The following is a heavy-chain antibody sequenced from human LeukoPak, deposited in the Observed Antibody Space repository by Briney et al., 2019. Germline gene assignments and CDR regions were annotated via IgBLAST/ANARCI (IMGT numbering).Heavy chain of an antibody. CDR3: AKRDSNYAGDYFDY. CDR2: ISSSGGST. V-gene: IGHV3-23*01. Sequence: GGSLRLSCAASGFTFSASAMNWVRQAPGKGLEWVSGISSSGGSTCYADSVKGRFTISRDNFKNTLYLQMSSLRAEDTAIYYCAKRDSNYAGDYFDYWGQGTLVTVSS. J-gene: IGHJ4*02. D-gene: IGHD4-11*01. CDR1: GFTFSASA.